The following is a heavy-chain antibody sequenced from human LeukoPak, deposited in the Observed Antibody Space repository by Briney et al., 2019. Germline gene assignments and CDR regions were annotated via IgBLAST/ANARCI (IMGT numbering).Heavy chain of an antibody. V-gene: IGHV1-58*01. CDR3: AADAYGDADYVLGY. CDR1: GLTLTSSA. J-gene: IGHJ4*02. CDR2: IVVVRGNT. D-gene: IGHD3-16*01. Sequence: SVTDSCMASGLTLTSSAVQWVRQARGQRLEWIGWIVVVRGNTNYAQKFQERVTITRDKSTSTAYMELSSLRSEDTAVYYCAADAYGDADYVLGYWGQGTLVTVSS.